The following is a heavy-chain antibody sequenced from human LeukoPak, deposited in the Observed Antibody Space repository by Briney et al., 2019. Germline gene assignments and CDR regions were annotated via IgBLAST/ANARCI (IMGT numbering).Heavy chain of an antibody. CDR2: ISYDGSKK. D-gene: IGHD3-22*01. Sequence: GGSLSLSCAASGFTFSSYAMHWVRQAPGKGLEWVAVISYDGSKKYYADSVKGRFTISRDNSKNTLYLQMNSLRAEDTAVYYCARNVYYYDSSGYYPYYFDYWGQGTLVTVSS. J-gene: IGHJ4*02. CDR1: GFTFSSYA. V-gene: IGHV3-30-3*01. CDR3: ARNVYYYDSSGYYPYYFDY.